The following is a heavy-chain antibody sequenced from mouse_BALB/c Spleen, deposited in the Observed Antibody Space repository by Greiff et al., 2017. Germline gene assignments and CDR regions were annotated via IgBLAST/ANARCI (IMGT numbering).Heavy chain of an antibody. CDR3: ARSYRYDDWYFDV. CDR2: IYPGNVNT. Sequence: VQLQESGPELVKPGASVRISCKASGYTFTSYYIHWVKQRPGQGLEWIGWIYPGNVNTKYNEKFKGKATLTADKSSSTAYMQLSSLTSEDSAVYFCARSYRYDDWYFDVWGAGTTVTVSS. D-gene: IGHD2-14*01. CDR1: GYTFTSYY. V-gene: IGHV1S56*01. J-gene: IGHJ1*01.